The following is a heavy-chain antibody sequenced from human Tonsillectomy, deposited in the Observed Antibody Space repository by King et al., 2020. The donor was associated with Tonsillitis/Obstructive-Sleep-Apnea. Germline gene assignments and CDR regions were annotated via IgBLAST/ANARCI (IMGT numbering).Heavy chain of an antibody. V-gene: IGHV3-30*04. CDR2: ISYDGSNK. CDR3: ARDFGQWLVPTSYYYYGMDV. J-gene: IGHJ6*02. Sequence: QVQLVESGGGVVQPGRSLRLSCAASGFTFSSYAMHWVRQAPGKGLEWVAVISYDGSNKYYADSVKGRFTISRDNSKNTLYLQMNSLRAEDTAVYYCARDFGQWLVPTSYYYYGMDVWGQGTTVTVSS. CDR1: GFTFSSYA. D-gene: IGHD6-19*01.